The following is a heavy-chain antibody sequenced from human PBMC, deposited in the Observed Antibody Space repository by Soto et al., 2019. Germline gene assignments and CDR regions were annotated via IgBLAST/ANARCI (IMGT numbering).Heavy chain of an antibody. D-gene: IGHD3-16*02. CDR1: GGAFSTHA. J-gene: IGHJ4*02. Sequence: QEQLVQSGAEVKQPGSSVKVSCKASGGAFSTHAITWVRQAPGQGLEWMGGLNPIFGTTHYAQKFQGRLTITADKSTTTASMELSSLRCDDTAVYYCARSYSFGGGISPTFDDWGQGTLVTVSS. V-gene: IGHV1-69*06. CDR3: ARSYSFGGGISPTFDD. CDR2: LNPIFGTT.